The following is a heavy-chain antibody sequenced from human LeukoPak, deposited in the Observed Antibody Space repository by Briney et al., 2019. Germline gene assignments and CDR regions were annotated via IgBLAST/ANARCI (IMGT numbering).Heavy chain of an antibody. D-gene: IGHD6-13*01. CDR2: FYHSGNS. CDR3: ARQGLGIAAALFDP. V-gene: IGHV4-38-2*01. Sequence: SETLSLTCAVSGYSISSGYYWGWMRQPPGKGLEWIGSFYHSGNSYYNPSLKSRVTISVDTSKNQFSLKLSSVTAADTAVYYCARQGLGIAAALFDPWGQGTLVTVSS. J-gene: IGHJ5*02. CDR1: GYSISSGYY.